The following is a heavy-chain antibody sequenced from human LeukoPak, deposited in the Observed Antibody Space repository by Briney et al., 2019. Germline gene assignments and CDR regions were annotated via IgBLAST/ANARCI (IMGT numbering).Heavy chain of an antibody. J-gene: IGHJ4*02. Sequence: PSETLSLTCTVSGGSISSYYWNWIQQPPGKGLEWIGYIYNTGSTSNNPSLKSRVTISVDTSKKHFSLRLSSVTAADTAVYYCARETPYGSGSYPFDYWGQGILVTVSS. D-gene: IGHD3-10*01. CDR1: GGSISSYY. CDR2: IYNTGST. V-gene: IGHV4-59*01. CDR3: ARETPYGSGSYPFDY.